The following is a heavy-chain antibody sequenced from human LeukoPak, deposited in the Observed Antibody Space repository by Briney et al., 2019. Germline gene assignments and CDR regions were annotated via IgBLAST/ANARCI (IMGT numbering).Heavy chain of an antibody. J-gene: IGHJ4*02. V-gene: IGHV3-43*02. D-gene: IGHD3-22*01. CDR2: ISGDGGST. Sequence: GGSLRLSCAASGFTFDDYAMHWVRQAPGKGLEWVFLISGDGGSTYYADSVKGRFTISRDNSKNSLYLQMNSLRTEDTALYYCAKALADRDLPYYYDSSGYYLVLGYWGQGTLVTVSS. CDR3: AKALADRDLPYYYDSSGYYLVLGY. CDR1: GFTFDDYA.